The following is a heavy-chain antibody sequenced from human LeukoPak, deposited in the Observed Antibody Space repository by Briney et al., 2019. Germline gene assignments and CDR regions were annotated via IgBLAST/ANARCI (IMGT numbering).Heavy chain of an antibody. J-gene: IGHJ5*02. V-gene: IGHV3-23*01. D-gene: IGHD3-10*01. CDR3: AKDPYGSGSYYAYNWFDP. CDR2: ISGSGGST. Sequence: GGSLRLSCAASGFTFSSYAMSWVRQAPGKGLEWVSAISGSGGSTYYADSVKGRFTISRDNSKNTLYLQMNSLRAEDTAVYYCAKDPYGSGSYYAYNWFDPWGQGTLATVSS. CDR1: GFTFSSYA.